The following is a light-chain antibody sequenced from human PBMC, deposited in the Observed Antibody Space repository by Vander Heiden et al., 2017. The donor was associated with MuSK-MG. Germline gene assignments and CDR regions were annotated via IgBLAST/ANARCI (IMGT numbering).Light chain of an antibody. J-gene: IGLJ1*01. CDR1: SSNIGSNY. Sequence: QSVLTQPPSASGTPGQRVTISCSGSSSNIGSNYVYWYQQLPGPAPKLLIYRNNQRPSGVPDRFSGSKFGTSASLAISGLWSEDEADYYCAAWDDSLSGRVFGTGTKVTVL. V-gene: IGLV1-47*03. CDR3: AAWDDSLSGRV. CDR2: RNN.